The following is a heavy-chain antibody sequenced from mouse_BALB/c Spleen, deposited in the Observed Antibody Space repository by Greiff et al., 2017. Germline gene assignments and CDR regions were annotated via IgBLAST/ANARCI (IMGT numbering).Heavy chain of an antibody. J-gene: IGHJ4*01. Sequence: ESGPGLVKPSQSLSLTCSVTGYSITSGYYWNWIRQFPGNKLEWMGYISYDGSNNYNPSLKNRISITRDTSKNQFFLKLNSVTTEDTATYYCARSSYGGAMDYWGQGTSVTVSS. V-gene: IGHV3-6*02. CDR2: ISYDGSN. CDR3: ARSSYGGAMDY. CDR1: GYSITSGYY. D-gene: IGHD1-1*01.